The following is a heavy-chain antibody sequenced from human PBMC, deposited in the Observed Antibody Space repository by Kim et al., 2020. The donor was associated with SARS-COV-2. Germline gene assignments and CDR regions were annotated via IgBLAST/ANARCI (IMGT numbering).Heavy chain of an antibody. CDR3: ARGVYGSGSYTLGFDP. CDR1: GYTFTSYD. D-gene: IGHD3-10*01. Sequence: ASVKVSCKASGYTFTSYDINWVRQATGQGPEWMGWMNPNSGNTGYSQKFQGRITMTRNTSISTAYMELSSLRSEDTAVYYCARGVYGSGSYTLGFDPWGQGTQVTVSS. J-gene: IGHJ5*02. V-gene: IGHV1-8*01. CDR2: MNPNSGNT.